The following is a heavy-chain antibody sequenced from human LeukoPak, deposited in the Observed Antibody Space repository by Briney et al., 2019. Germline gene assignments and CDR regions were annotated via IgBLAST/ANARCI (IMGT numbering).Heavy chain of an antibody. CDR3: ARDGMSGSPYAFDI. CDR2: ISISHSYI. D-gene: IGHD1-26*01. CDR1: GFTFSSYN. J-gene: IGHJ3*02. V-gene: IGHV3-21*01. Sequence: GGSLRLSCAASGFTFSSYNMNWVRQAPGQGLEWVSSISISHSYISYADSVKGRFTISRDNAKNSLFLQMNSLRAEDTALYYCARDGMSGSPYAFDIWGQGTMVTVSS.